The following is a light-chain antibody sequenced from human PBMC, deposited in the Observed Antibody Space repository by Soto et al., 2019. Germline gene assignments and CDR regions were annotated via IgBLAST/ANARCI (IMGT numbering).Light chain of an antibody. CDR2: GAS. J-gene: IGKJ4*01. V-gene: IGKV3-20*01. Sequence: EIVLTQSPGTLSLSPGERATLSCRASQSVSSGYLAWYQQKPGQAPRLLIYGASSRATGIPDRFSGSGSGTDFTLTVSRLEPEDFAVYYCQQYSSSPLTFGGGTKVDIK. CDR1: QSVSSGY. CDR3: QQYSSSPLT.